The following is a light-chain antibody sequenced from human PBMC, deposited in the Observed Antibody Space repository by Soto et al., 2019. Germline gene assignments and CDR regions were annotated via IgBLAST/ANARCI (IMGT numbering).Light chain of an antibody. CDR3: QRSYGAPALT. CDR1: QTSSIF. V-gene: IGKV1-39*01. J-gene: IGKJ1*01. CDR2: GAS. Sequence: DIQMTQSPSSLYASVGDRVTITCRASQTSSIFVNWYQQKPGKVPKLLIYGASTLQGGVPSRFSGSGSGTDFSLTISRLQPEAFATYYSQRSYGAPALTFGQGTKVEIK.